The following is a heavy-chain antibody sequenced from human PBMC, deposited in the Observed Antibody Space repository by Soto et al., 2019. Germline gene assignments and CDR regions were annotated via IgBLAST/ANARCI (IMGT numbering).Heavy chain of an antibody. CDR2: ISAYNGDI. J-gene: IGHJ4*02. CDR1: GYTFTSYG. CDR3: ARSDRYYAGSTAY. Sequence: QVQLVQSGGEVKKPGASVKVSCKASGYTFTSYGFTWVRQAPGQGLELMGWISAYNGDINFAQKFRDRVTLSTDTFTSTAYMELRTLTSDDTAVYYCARSDRYYAGSTAYWGQGTLITVSS. D-gene: IGHD2-15*01. V-gene: IGHV1-18*01.